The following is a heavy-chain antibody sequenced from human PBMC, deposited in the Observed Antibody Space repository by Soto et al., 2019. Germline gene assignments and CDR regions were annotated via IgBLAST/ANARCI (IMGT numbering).Heavy chain of an antibody. Sequence: LSLTCTVSGGSISSSSYYWAWIRQPPGKGLEWIGSIYYSGSTYYNPSLKSRVTISVDTSKNQFSLKLSSVTAADTAVYYCARAYGLTEAFDYWGQGTLVTVSS. J-gene: IGHJ4*02. CDR2: IYYSGST. V-gene: IGHV4-39*01. CDR1: GGSISSSSYY. CDR3: ARAYGLTEAFDY. D-gene: IGHD3-10*01.